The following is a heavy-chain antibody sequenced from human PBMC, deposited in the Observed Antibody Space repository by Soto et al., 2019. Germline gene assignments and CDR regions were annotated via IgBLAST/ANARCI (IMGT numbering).Heavy chain of an antibody. J-gene: IGHJ6*02. CDR1: GYTFTSYA. D-gene: IGHD4-17*01. CDR2: INAGNGNT. CDR3: ARGLPAALDYYYYGMDV. V-gene: IGHV1-3*01. Sequence: QVQLVQSGAEMKKPGASVKVSCKASGYTFTSYAMHWVRQAPGQRLEWMGWINAGNGNTKYLQKFQGRVTIRRDTSASTAYMELSSLGSEDTAVYYCARGLPAALDYYYYGMDVWGQGTTVTVSS.